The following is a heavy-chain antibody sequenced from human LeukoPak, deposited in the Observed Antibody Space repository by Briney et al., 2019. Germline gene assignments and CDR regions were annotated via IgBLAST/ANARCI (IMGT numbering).Heavy chain of an antibody. Sequence: SETLSLTCAVSGGSISSSNWWSWVRQPPGKGLEWMGEIYHSGSTNYNPSLKSRVTISVDTSKNQFSLKLSSVTAADTAVYYCARGRGDLYSSSWYGVDWFDPWGQGTLVTVSS. J-gene: IGHJ5*02. D-gene: IGHD6-13*01. CDR2: IYHSGST. V-gene: IGHV4-4*02. CDR1: GGSISSSNW. CDR3: ARGRGDLYSSSWYGVDWFDP.